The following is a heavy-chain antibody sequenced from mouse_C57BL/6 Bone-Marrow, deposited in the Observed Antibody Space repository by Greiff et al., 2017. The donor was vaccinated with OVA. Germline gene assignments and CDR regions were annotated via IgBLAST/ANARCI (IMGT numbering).Heavy chain of an antibody. D-gene: IGHD2-3*01. CDR1: GYTFTDYN. CDR2: INPNNGGT. CDR3: AREERDGYYSYAMDY. J-gene: IGHJ4*01. Sequence: EVKLVESGPELVKPGASVKIPCKASGYTFTDYNMDWVKQSHGKSLEWIGDINPNNGGTIYNQKFKGKATLTVDKSSSTAYMELRSLTSEDTAVYYCAREERDGYYSYAMDYWGQGTSVTVSS. V-gene: IGHV1-18*01.